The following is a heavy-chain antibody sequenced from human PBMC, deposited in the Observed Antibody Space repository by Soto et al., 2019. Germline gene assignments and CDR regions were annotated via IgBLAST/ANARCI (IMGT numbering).Heavy chain of an antibody. Sequence: GGSLRLSCAASGFTVSSNYMSWVRQAPGKGLEWVSVIYSGGSTYYADSVKGRFTISRDNSKNTLYLQMNSLRAEDMAVYYCARVSGDKAFDIWGQGTMVTVSS. J-gene: IGHJ3*02. V-gene: IGHV3-53*01. CDR3: ARVSGDKAFDI. CDR2: IYSGGST. D-gene: IGHD7-27*01. CDR1: GFTVSSNY.